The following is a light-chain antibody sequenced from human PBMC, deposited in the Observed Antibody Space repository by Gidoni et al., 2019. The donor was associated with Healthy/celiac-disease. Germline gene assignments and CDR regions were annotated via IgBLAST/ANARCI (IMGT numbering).Light chain of an antibody. Sequence: EIVLTQSPATLSLSPGERATLACRASQSVSSYLAGYQQKPGQAPRLLLYDASNRATGIPARFSGSGSGTDFTLTISSLEPEDFAVYYCQQRSNWPPITFGQGTRLEIK. CDR2: DAS. V-gene: IGKV3-11*01. CDR1: QSVSSY. J-gene: IGKJ5*01. CDR3: QQRSNWPPIT.